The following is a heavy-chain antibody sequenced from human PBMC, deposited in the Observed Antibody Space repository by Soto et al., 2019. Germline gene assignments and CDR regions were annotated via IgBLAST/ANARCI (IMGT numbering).Heavy chain of an antibody. CDR2: ISYDGSNK. J-gene: IGHJ6*02. CDR3: AIDSGYSGYHYVLAV. Sequence: GGSLRLSCAASGFTFSSYAMHWVRQAPGKGLEWVAVISYDGSNKYYADSVKGRFTISRDNSKNTLYLQMNSLRAEDTAVYYCAIDSGYSGYHYVLAVWSRGTTVT. D-gene: IGHD5-12*01. CDR1: GFTFSSYA. V-gene: IGHV3-30-3*01.